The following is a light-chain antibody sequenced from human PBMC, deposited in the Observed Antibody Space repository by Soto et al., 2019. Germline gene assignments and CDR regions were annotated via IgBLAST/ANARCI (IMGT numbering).Light chain of an antibody. J-gene: IGKJ4*01. CDR2: DAS. Sequence: AIQLTQSPSSLSASVGDRVTITCRASQGISSALAWYQQKPGKAPKLLIYDASSLESGVPSRFSGSGSGTDFTLTISSLKTEDFATDYCHQFNSYPLTFGGGNKVEIK. CDR3: HQFNSYPLT. V-gene: IGKV1-13*02. CDR1: QGISSA.